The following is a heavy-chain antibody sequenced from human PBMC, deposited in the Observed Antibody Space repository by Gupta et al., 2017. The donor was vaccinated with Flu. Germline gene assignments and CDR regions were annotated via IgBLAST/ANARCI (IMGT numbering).Heavy chain of an antibody. J-gene: IGHJ6*03. CDR3: ASHELFIVPYMDV. CDR1: GYTFSSYA. D-gene: IGHD2/OR15-2a*01. Sequence: QFQLVQSGAEVKKPGASVKVSCKASGYTFSSYAVHWVRQAPGQSLEWMGWISVGNGDTKYSQKFQGRVTITRDTAASTVYMELSSLRSEDSAVYYCASHELFIVPYMDVWGKGTTVIVSS. CDR2: ISVGNGDT. V-gene: IGHV1-3*01.